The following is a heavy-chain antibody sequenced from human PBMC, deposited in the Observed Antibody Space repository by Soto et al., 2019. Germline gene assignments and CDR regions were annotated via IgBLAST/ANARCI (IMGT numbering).Heavy chain of an antibody. CDR2: ISAYNGNT. CDR3: ARAYYDFWSGYYSFDY. D-gene: IGHD3-3*01. CDR1: GYSFTDYH. J-gene: IGHJ4*02. V-gene: IGHV1-18*04. Sequence: RASVKVSCKASGYSFTDYHIHWVRQAPGQGLEWMGWISAYNGNTNYAQKLQGRVTMTTDTSTSTAYMELRSLRSDDTAVYYCARAYYDFWSGYYSFDYWGQGTLVTVSS.